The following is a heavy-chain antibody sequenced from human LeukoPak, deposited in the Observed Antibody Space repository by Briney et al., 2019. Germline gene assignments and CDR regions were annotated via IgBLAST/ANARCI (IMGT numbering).Heavy chain of an antibody. CDR2: IYYSGST. D-gene: IGHD3-22*01. J-gene: IGHJ4*02. CDR3: ARHDFLGEYYYDSSGYPPFDY. Sequence: PSGTLSLTCTVSGGSISSSSYYWGWIRQPPGKGLEWIGSIYYSGSTYYNPSLKSRVTISVDTSKNQFSLKLSSVTAADTAVYYCARHDFLGEYYYDSSGYPPFDYWGQGTLVTVSS. V-gene: IGHV4-39*01. CDR1: GGSISSSSYY.